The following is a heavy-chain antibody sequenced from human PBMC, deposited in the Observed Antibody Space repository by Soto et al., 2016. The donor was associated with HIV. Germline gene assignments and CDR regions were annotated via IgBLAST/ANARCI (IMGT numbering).Heavy chain of an antibody. Sequence: QVQLVQSGAEVKKPGASVKVSCKASGYTFTGYYMHWVRQAPGQGLEWMGWINPNSGGTNNAQKFQGRVTMTRDTSISTAYMELSRLRSDDTAVYYCARSPLPAVAGPGYGMDVWGQGTTVTVSS. CDR1: GYTFTGYY. J-gene: IGHJ6*02. CDR2: INPNSGGT. V-gene: IGHV1-2*02. D-gene: IGHD6-19*01. CDR3: ARSPLPAVAGPGYGMDV.